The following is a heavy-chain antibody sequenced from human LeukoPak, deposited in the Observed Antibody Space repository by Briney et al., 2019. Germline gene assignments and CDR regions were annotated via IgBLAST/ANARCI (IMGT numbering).Heavy chain of an antibody. CDR3: AKPSIQDYGDYFDAFDI. Sequence: GGPLRLSCAASGFTFSSYGMHWVRQAPGKGLEWVAVISYDGSNKYYADSVKGRFTISRDNSKNTLYLQMNSLRAEDTAVYYCAKPSIQDYGDYFDAFDIWGQGTMVTVSS. CDR1: GFTFSSYG. D-gene: IGHD4-17*01. V-gene: IGHV3-30*18. CDR2: ISYDGSNK. J-gene: IGHJ3*02.